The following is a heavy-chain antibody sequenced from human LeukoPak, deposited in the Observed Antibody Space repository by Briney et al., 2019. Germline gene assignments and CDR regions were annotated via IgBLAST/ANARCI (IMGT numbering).Heavy chain of an antibody. CDR3: TTDPLFSSSWSGGY. CDR1: GFTFGTHT. J-gene: IGHJ4*02. D-gene: IGHD6-13*01. CDR2: IRSSGTT. Sequence: GGSLRLSCKISGFTFGTHTMHWFRQAPGKGLQWIGFIRSSGTTQYAASVKGRFTISRNDSKSIAYLQMNSLKTEDTAVYYCTTDPLFSSSWSGGYWGQGTLVTVSS. V-gene: IGHV3-49*03.